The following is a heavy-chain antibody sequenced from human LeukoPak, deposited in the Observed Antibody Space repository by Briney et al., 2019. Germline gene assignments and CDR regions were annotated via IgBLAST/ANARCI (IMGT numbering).Heavy chain of an antibody. CDR2: IYYSGST. CDR3: ARHGLSNYDFWSGYYTGNWFDP. Sequence: PSQTLSLTCTVSGGSISSGGYYWSWIRQPPGKGLEWIGYIYYSGSTNYNPSLKSRVTISVDTSKNQFSLKLSSVTAADTAVYYCARHGLSNYDFWSGYYTGNWFDPWGQGTLVTVSS. CDR1: GGSISSGGYY. V-gene: IGHV4-61*08. D-gene: IGHD3-3*01. J-gene: IGHJ5*02.